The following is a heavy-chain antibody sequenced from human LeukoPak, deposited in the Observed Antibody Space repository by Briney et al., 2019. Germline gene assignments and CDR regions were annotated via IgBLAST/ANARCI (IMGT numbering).Heavy chain of an antibody. V-gene: IGHV3-53*04. J-gene: IGHJ4*02. CDR2: IYSGGST. Sequence: GVLRLSSAASGFTVSSNYMSWVRQAPGKGLEWVSVIYSGGSTYYADSVKGRFTISRHNSKNTLYLQMNSLRAEDTAVYYCARDGTVTTLNFDYWGQGTLVTVSS. CDR3: ARDGTVTTLNFDY. CDR1: GFTVSSNY. D-gene: IGHD4-17*01.